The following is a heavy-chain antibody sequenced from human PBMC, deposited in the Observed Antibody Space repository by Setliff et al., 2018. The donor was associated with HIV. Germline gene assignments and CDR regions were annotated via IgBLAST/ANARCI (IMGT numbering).Heavy chain of an antibody. D-gene: IGHD6-13*01. CDR1: GGPSSGY. J-gene: IGHJ4*02. V-gene: IGHV4-34*01. CDR3: VASSSWSCRLNY. Sequence: KTSETLSLTCAVYGGPSSGYWSWVHQSPGKGLEWIGEISHSGSTNYNLSLKSRAATSADTSKKRFSLKLTSVTAADTGIYYCVASSSWSCRLNYWGQGTQVTVSS. CDR2: ISHSGST.